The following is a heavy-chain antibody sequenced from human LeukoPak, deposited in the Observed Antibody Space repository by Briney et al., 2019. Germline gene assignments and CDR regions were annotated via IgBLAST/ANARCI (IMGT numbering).Heavy chain of an antibody. CDR2: MWSDGKKQ. J-gene: IGHJ4*02. CDR1: GFTLSRYG. CDR3: ARDNYGDYQGWGAFDY. V-gene: IGHV3-33*01. Sequence: PGGSLRLSCAASGFTLSRYGMHWVRQAPGKGLEWVAVMWSDGKKQYYADSVKGRFTISRDTSENTLHLQMNSLRAEDTAIYYCARDNYGDYQGWGAFDYWGQGTLLTVSS. D-gene: IGHD4-17*01.